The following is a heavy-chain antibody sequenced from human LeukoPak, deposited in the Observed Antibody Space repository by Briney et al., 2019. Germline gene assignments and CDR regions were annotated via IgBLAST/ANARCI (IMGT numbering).Heavy chain of an antibody. CDR3: ARDVYYYDSSGYYHYFDY. D-gene: IGHD3-22*01. CDR1: GGSISSSSYY. V-gene: IGHV4-39*07. J-gene: IGHJ4*02. Sequence: SETLSLTCTVSGGSISSSSYYWGWIRQPPGKGLEWIGSIYYSGSTYYNPSLKSRVTISVDTSKNQFSLKLSSVTAADTAVYYCARDVYYYDSSGYYHYFDYWGQGTLVTVSS. CDR2: IYYSGST.